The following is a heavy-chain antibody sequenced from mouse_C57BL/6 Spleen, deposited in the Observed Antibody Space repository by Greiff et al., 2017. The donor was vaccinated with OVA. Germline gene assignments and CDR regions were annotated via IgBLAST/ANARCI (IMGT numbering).Heavy chain of an antibody. J-gene: IGHJ4*01. Sequence: VQLQQPGAELVKPGASVKMSCKASGYTFTSYWITWVKQRPGQGLEWIGDIYPGSGSTNYNEKFKSKATLTVDTSSSTAYMQLSSLTSEDSAVYYCARGRGNYGYAMDYWGQGTSVTVSS. V-gene: IGHV1-55*01. CDR2: IYPGSGST. D-gene: IGHD2-1*01. CDR1: GYTFTSYW. CDR3: ARGRGNYGYAMDY.